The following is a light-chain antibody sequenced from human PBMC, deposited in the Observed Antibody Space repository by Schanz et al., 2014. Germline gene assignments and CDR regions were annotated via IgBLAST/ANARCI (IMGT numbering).Light chain of an antibody. Sequence: VMTQSPATLSVSPGESATLSCRASQSVSSNLAWFQQKPGQAPRLLIYGASSRATGIPDRFSGSGSGTDFTLTISRLEPEDFAVYYCQQYGDSPRTFGQGTKVEI. J-gene: IGKJ1*01. V-gene: IGKV3-20*01. CDR1: QSVSSN. CDR2: GAS. CDR3: QQYGDSPRT.